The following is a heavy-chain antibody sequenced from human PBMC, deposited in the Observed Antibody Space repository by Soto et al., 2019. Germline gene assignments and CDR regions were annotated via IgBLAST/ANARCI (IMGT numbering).Heavy chain of an antibody. V-gene: IGHV3-30-3*02. J-gene: IGHJ5*02. CDR3: AKPRSSLEWPPFDP. Sequence: QVKLVESGGGVVQPGRSRRLSCVTSGFTFRSYGMHWVRQSPDKGLERVAVIKSDGTTADYIESVKGRFFISRDNSKKTVYLQMHNLRPEDTGIYYCAKPRSSLEWPPFDPWGQGTLVTVSS. D-gene: IGHD3-3*01. CDR1: GFTFRSYG. CDR2: IKSDGTTA.